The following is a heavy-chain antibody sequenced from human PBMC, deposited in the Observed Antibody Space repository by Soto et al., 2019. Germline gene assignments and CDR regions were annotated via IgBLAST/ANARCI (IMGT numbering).Heavy chain of an antibody. J-gene: IGHJ6*02. CDR3: ARGDPSYYDILTGFGMDV. CDR1: GGTFSSYT. V-gene: IGHV1-69*02. D-gene: IGHD3-9*01. Sequence: QVQLVQSGAEVKKPGSSVKVSCKASGGTFSSYTISWVRQAPGQGLEWMGRIIPILGIANYAQKFQGRVTITADKSTSTAYVELSSLRSEDTAVYYCARGDPSYYDILTGFGMDVWGQGTTVTVSS. CDR2: IIPILGIA.